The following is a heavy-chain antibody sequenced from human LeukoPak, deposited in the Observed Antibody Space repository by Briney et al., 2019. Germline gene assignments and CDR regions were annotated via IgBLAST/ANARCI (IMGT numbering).Heavy chain of an antibody. CDR2: ISSSSSTI. V-gene: IGHV3-48*01. CDR3: ARGSGSYLTPFDY. J-gene: IGHJ4*02. D-gene: IGHD1-26*01. Sequence: GGSLRLSCAASGFTFSSYSMNWVRQAPGKGLEWVSYISSSSSTIYYADSVKGRFTISRDSAKNSLYLQMNSLRAEDTAVYYCARGSGSYLTPFDYWGQGTLVTVSS. CDR1: GFTFSSYS.